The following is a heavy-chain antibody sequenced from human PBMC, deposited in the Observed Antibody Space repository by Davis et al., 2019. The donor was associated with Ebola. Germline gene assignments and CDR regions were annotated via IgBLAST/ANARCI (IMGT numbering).Heavy chain of an antibody. V-gene: IGHV3-21*01. CDR1: GFTFSSYS. CDR2: ISSSSSYI. J-gene: IGHJ4*02. Sequence: GESLKISCAASGFTFSSYSMNWVRQAPGQGLEWVSSISSSSSYIYYADSVKGRFTISRDNAKNSLYLQMNSLRAEDTAVYYCARKRAFDYWGQGTLVTVSS. D-gene: IGHD6-25*01. CDR3: ARKRAFDY.